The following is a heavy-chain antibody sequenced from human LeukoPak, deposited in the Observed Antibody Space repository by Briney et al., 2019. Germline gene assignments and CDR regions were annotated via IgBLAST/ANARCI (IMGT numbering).Heavy chain of an antibody. CDR3: ARAKLLWFGELLFINWFDP. J-gene: IGHJ5*02. CDR2: ISACNGNT. CDR1: GYTFTSYG. V-gene: IGHV1-18*01. D-gene: IGHD3-10*01. Sequence: ASVKVSCKASGYTFTSYGISWVRQAPGQGLEWMGWISACNGNTNYAQKLQGRVTMTTDTSTSTAYMELRSLRSDDTAVYYCARAKLLWFGELLFINWFDPWGQGTLVTVSS.